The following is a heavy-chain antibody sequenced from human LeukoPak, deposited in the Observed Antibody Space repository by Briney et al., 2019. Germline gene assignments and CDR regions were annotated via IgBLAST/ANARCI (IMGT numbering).Heavy chain of an antibody. J-gene: IGHJ3*02. Sequence: PGGSLRLSCAASGFTFDDYGMSWVRQAPGKGLEWVSGINWNGGSTGYADSVKGRFTISGDNARNSLYLQMNSLRAEDTALYHCARDLSTTGTTGAFDIWGQGTMVTVSS. V-gene: IGHV3-20*01. CDR3: ARDLSTTGTTGAFDI. CDR1: GFTFDDYG. D-gene: IGHD1-1*01. CDR2: INWNGGST.